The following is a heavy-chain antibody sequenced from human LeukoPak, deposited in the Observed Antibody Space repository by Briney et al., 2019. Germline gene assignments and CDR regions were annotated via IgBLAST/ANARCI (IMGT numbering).Heavy chain of an antibody. J-gene: IGHJ4*02. CDR3: ATSTRSWDYLDF. CDR2: IKRKTDGGTT. V-gene: IGHV3-15*01. D-gene: IGHD1-1*01. Sequence: GGSLRLSCAASGSTFNNAWMSWVRQAPGKGLEWVGRIKRKTDGGTTDYAAPVKGRFTISRDDSKNTLYLQMNSLKAEDTAVYYCATSTRSWDYLDFWGQGALVTVSS. CDR1: GSTFNNAW.